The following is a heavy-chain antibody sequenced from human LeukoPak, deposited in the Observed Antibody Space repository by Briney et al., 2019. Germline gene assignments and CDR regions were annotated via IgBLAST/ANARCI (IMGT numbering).Heavy chain of an antibody. D-gene: IGHD3-10*01. V-gene: IGHV3-7*01. CDR1: GFTFSGYW. Sequence: GGSLRLSCAASGFTFSGYWMSWLRQAPGKGLEWVANIKQDGGEKNYVDSVKGRFTISRDNAKNSLYLQMNSLRAEDTAVYYCARDRGFGQADVWGKGTTVTVSS. CDR2: IKQDGGEK. CDR3: ARDRGFGQADV. J-gene: IGHJ6*04.